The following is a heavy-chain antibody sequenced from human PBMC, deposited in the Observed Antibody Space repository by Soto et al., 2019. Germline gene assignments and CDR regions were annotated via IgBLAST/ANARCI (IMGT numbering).Heavy chain of an antibody. CDR1: GFTFSSYS. CDR2: ISSSSSYI. D-gene: IGHD1-26*01. CDR3: ARDLRGSYKNDY. J-gene: IGHJ4*02. V-gene: IGHV3-21*01. Sequence: GGSLRLSCAASGFTFSSYSMNWVRQAPGKGLEWVSSISSSSSYIYYADSVKGRFTISRDNAKNSLYLQMNSLRAEDTAVYYCARDLRGSYKNDYWGQGTLVTVSS.